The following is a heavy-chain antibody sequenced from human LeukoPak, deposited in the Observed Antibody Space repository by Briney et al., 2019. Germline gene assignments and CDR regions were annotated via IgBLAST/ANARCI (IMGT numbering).Heavy chain of an antibody. CDR2: IYYSGST. Sequence: PSETLSLTCTVTGGSISSSSYYWGWIRQPPGKGLEWIGSIYYSGSTYYNPSLKSRVTISVDTSKNQFSLKLSSVTAADTAVYYCARLLRGGLPLIQHWGQGTLVTVSS. J-gene: IGHJ1*01. V-gene: IGHV4-39*01. CDR3: ARLLRGGLPLIQH. D-gene: IGHD3-10*01. CDR1: GGSISSSSYY.